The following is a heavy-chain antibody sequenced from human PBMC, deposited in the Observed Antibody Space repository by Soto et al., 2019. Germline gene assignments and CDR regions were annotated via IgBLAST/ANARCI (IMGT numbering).Heavy chain of an antibody. Sequence: QVQLVQSGAEVKKPGSSVKVSCKASGGTFSSYAISWVRQVPGQGLEWMGGIIPIFGTASYAQKFQGRVTITAAESTSTAYMELSSLRTEDTAVYYCASPTRGYCSSTSCPWGYYYYGMDVWGQGTTVTVSS. V-gene: IGHV1-69*01. D-gene: IGHD2-2*01. CDR1: GGTFSSYA. CDR2: IIPIFGTA. CDR3: ASPTRGYCSSTSCPWGYYYYGMDV. J-gene: IGHJ6*02.